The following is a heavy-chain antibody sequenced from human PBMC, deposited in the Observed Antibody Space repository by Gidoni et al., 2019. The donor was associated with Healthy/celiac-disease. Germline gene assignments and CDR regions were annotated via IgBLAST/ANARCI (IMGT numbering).Heavy chain of an antibody. CDR1: GYTFTGYY. D-gene: IGHD6-6*01. J-gene: IGHJ6*02. CDR2: INPNSGGT. Sequence: QVQLVQSGAEVKKPGSSVTVSCKASGYTFTGYYMHCVRQAPGQGLEWMGWINPNSGGTNYAQKFQGWVTMNRDTSISTAYMELSRLRSDDTAVYYCARMSIAARPGDTRGYYGMDVWGQGTTVTVSS. V-gene: IGHV1-2*04. CDR3: ARMSIAARPGDTRGYYGMDV.